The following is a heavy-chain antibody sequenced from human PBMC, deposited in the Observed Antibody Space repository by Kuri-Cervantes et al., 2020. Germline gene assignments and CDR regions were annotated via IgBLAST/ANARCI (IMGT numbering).Heavy chain of an antibody. D-gene: IGHD6-19*01. Sequence: GGSLRLSCAASGFTFSSYSMNWVRQAPGKGLEWVSYISSSGSYIYFADSLKGRFTISRDNAKNSLYLQMNSLRAEDTAVYYCARDIAVAGYYFDYWGQGTLVTVSS. V-gene: IGHV3-21*01. CDR3: ARDIAVAGYYFDY. J-gene: IGHJ4*02. CDR1: GFTFSSYS. CDR2: ISSSGSYI.